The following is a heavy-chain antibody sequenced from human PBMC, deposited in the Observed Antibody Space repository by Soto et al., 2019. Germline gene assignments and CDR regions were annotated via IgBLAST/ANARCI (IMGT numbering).Heavy chain of an antibody. CDR2: ISAYNGNT. CDR3: ARVPRGIVVVINPRGVDY. CDR1: GYTFTSYG. V-gene: IGHV1-18*01. Sequence: QVQLVQSGAEVKKPGASVKVSCKASGYTFTSYGISWVRQAPGQGLEWMGWISAYNGNTNYAQKLQGRVTMTTDTSTSTAYMELRSLRSDDTAVYYCARVPRGIVVVINPRGVDYWGQGTPVTVSS. D-gene: IGHD3-22*01. J-gene: IGHJ4*02.